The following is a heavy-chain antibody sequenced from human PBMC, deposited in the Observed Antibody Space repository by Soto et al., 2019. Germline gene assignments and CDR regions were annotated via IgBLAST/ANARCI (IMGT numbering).Heavy chain of an antibody. CDR3: ATRLRFPAEGGYYQYGLDL. V-gene: IGHV4-38-2*01. Sequence: NPSETLSLTWAVSGYSISSGYYWGWIRQPPGKGREWSGRSYHRGSTYYNPSLKSRVTISVDTSKNQFSLKLSSVTAADTAVYYCATRLRFPAEGGYYQYGLDLWGQGTTVTVSS. D-gene: IGHD5-12*01. CDR2: SYHRGST. J-gene: IGHJ6*02. CDR1: GYSISSGYY.